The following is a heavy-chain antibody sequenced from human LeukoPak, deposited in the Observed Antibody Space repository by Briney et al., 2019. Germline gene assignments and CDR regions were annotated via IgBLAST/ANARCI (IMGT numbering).Heavy chain of an antibody. CDR2: MNPNSGNT. CDR3: ARGPDYRNYGVAYYYYMDV. Sequence: ASVKVSCKASGYTFTSYDINWVRQATGQGLEWMGWMNPNSGNTGYAQKFQGRVTITRNTSISTAYMELNSLRSEDTAVYYCARGPDYRNYGVAYYYYMDVWGKGTTVTVSS. CDR1: GYTFTSYD. V-gene: IGHV1-8*03. D-gene: IGHD4-11*01. J-gene: IGHJ6*03.